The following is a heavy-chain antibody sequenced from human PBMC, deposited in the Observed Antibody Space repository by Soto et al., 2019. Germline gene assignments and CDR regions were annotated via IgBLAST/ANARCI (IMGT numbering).Heavy chain of an antibody. Sequence: GESLKISCECSTYSFTTYWIGWVRQMPGKGLEWMGVIYPGDSDTKYSPSFQGQVTISAGKSISTVYLQWSCLQAPDTAMYYCARVHDSGDFFDYWGQGTPVTVSS. CDR1: TYSFTTYW. V-gene: IGHV5-51*01. J-gene: IGHJ4*02. CDR3: ARVHDSGDFFDY. D-gene: IGHD4-17*01. CDR2: IYPGDSDT.